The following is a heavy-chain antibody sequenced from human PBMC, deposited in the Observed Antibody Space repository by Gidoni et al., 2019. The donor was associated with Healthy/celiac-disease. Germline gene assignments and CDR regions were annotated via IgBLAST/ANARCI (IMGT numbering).Heavy chain of an antibody. J-gene: IGHJ6*02. Sequence: EVQLVESGGGLVQPGGSLRLSCAASGFTFSSYWMHWVRQAPGKGLVWVSRINSDGSSTSYADSVKGRFTISRDNAKNTLYLQMNSLRAEDTAVYYCARALLYCTNGVCYHYGMDVWGQGTTVTVSS. D-gene: IGHD2-8*01. CDR3: ARALLYCTNGVCYHYGMDV. CDR1: GFTFSSYW. CDR2: INSDGSST. V-gene: IGHV3-74*01.